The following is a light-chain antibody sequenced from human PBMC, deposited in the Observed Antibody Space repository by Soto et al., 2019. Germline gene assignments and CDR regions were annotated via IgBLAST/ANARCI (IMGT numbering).Light chain of an antibody. J-gene: IGKJ1*01. CDR1: QSVSND. V-gene: IGKV3-15*01. Sequence: EIVMTQSPATLSVSPGERATLSCRASQSVSNDLVWYQQKPGQAPRLLIYAASTRATGIPTRFSGSGSGTEFTLTISGLQSEDFAVYYCQQYNKWPPRTFGQGTKV. CDR3: QQYNKWPPRT. CDR2: AAS.